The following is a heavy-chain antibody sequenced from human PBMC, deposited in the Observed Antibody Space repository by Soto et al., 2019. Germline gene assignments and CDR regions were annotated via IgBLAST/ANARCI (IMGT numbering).Heavy chain of an antibody. Sequence: RGSLRLSCAASGFTFSSYAMHWVRQAPGKGLEWVAVISYDGSNKYYADSVKGRFTISRDNSKNTLYLQMNSLRAEDTAVYYCARDGEDIVVVVEKAFDIWGQGTMVTVSS. J-gene: IGHJ3*02. CDR2: ISYDGSNK. CDR3: ARDGEDIVVVVEKAFDI. CDR1: GFTFSSYA. D-gene: IGHD2-15*01. V-gene: IGHV3-30-3*01.